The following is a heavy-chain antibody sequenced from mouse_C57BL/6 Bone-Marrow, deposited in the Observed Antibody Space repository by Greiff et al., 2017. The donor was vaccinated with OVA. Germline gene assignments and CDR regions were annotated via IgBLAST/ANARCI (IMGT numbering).Heavy chain of an antibody. CDR1: GYTFTSYW. CDR2: LDPSDSYT. D-gene: IGHD2-1*01. V-gene: IGHV1-69*01. Sequence: QVQLQQPGAELVMPGASVKLSCKASGYTFTSYWMHWVKQRPGQGLEWIGELDPSDSYTNYNQKFKGKSPLTVDKSSSTAYMQLSSLTSEDSAVYYCAKGGYGNYVAWFAYWGQGTLVTVSA. J-gene: IGHJ3*01. CDR3: AKGGYGNYVAWFAY.